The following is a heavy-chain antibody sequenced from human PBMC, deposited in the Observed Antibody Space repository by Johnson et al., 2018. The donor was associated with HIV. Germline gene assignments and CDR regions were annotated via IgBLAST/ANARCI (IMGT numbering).Heavy chain of an antibody. D-gene: IGHD3-16*02. CDR1: GFTFDDYT. CDR3: AKGIRITLGGVSVKPHAFDI. Sequence: VQLVESGGVVVQPGGSLRLSCAASGFTFDDYTMHWVRQAPGKGLEWVSLISWDGGSKYYADSVKGRFTISRDNSKHSLYLQMNRRRTEDTALYYCAKGIRITLGGVSVKPHAFDIWGQGTMVTVSS. J-gene: IGHJ3*02. CDR2: ISWDGGSK. V-gene: IGHV3-43*01.